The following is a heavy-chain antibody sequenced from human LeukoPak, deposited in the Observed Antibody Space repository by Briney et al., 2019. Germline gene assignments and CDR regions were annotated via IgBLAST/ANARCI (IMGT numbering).Heavy chain of an antibody. V-gene: IGHV4-30-2*01. D-gene: IGHD4-17*01. CDR3: ARMVTTALPFDY. CDR1: GGSISSGGYS. J-gene: IGHJ4*02. CDR2: IYHSGST. Sequence: PSQTLSLTCAVSGGSISSGGYSWSWIRQPPGKGLEWIGYIYHSGSTYYNPSLKSRVTISVDRSKNQFSLKLSSVTAADTAVYYCARMVTTALPFDYWGQGTLVTVSS.